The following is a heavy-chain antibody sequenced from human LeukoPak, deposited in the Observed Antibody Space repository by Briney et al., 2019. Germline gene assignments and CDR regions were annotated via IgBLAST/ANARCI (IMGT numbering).Heavy chain of an antibody. CDR3: ATLSTVSYPYYYMDV. Sequence: ASLKVSCTLSGYTLTELSMHWVRQAPGKGLEWMGGFDPEDGETIYAQKFQGRVTMTEDTSTDTAYMELSSLRSEDTAVYYCATLSTVSYPYYYMDVWGKGTTVTVSS. J-gene: IGHJ6*03. CDR1: GYTLTELS. V-gene: IGHV1-24*01. CDR2: FDPEDGET. D-gene: IGHD4-17*01.